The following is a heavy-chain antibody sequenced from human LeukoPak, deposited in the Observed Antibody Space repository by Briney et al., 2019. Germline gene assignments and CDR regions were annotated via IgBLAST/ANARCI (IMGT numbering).Heavy chain of an antibody. CDR3: ARGIPPYYDILTGYYTHDY. J-gene: IGHJ4*02. CDR1: GYTFTSYD. Sequence: ASVKVSCKASGYTFTSYDINWVRQAPGQGLEWMGWMNPNSGNTGYAQKFQGRVTMTRNTSISTAYMELSSLRSEDTAVYYCARGIPPYYDILTGYYTHDYWGQGTLVTVSS. D-gene: IGHD3-9*01. CDR2: MNPNSGNT. V-gene: IGHV1-8*01.